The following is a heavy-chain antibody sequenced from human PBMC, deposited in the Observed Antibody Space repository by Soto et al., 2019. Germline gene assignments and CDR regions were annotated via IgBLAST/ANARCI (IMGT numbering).Heavy chain of an antibody. CDR2: LYWDDDN. J-gene: IGHJ4*02. CDR3: AHVSCWLSDS. V-gene: IGHV2-5*02. Sequence: QITLKESGPTLVKPTQTLTLTCTFSGFSLSTSGVCVGWIRQPPGKALEWLSLLYWDDDNRYNPSLRSRLTLTKDTSKNHAVLTMTNMDPVDTATYYCAHVSCWLSDSWGQGTLVTVSS. D-gene: IGHD6-19*01. CDR1: GFSLSTSGVC.